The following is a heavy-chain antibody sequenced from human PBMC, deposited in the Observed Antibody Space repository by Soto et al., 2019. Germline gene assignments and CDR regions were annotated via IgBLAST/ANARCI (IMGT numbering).Heavy chain of an antibody. V-gene: IGHV3-21*01. CDR2: IGSRSDYI. CDR1: GFTFSSYS. D-gene: IGHD2-21*02. J-gene: IGHJ4*02. Sequence: PGGSLRLSCAAAGFTFSSYSMNWVRQAPGQGLEWVSSIGSRSDYIYYADSMKGRFTISRDNARNSLYLQMNSLRVEDTAVYYCARAAVVTAIHLDFWGQGTLVTVSS. CDR3: ARAAVVTAIHLDF.